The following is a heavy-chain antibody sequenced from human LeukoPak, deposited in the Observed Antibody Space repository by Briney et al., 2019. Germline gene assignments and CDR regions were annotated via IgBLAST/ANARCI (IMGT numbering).Heavy chain of an antibody. D-gene: IGHD2-15*01. CDR1: GFTVSSNY. V-gene: IGHV3-66*01. Sequence: PGGSLRLSCAASGFTVSSNYMSWVRQAPGKGLEWVSVIYSGGSTYYADSVKGRFTISRDNSKNTLYLQMNNLRTEDTAVYYCARDELGYCSGGSCYGENNYWGQGTLVTVSS. CDR2: IYSGGST. J-gene: IGHJ4*02. CDR3: ARDELGYCSGGSCYGENNY.